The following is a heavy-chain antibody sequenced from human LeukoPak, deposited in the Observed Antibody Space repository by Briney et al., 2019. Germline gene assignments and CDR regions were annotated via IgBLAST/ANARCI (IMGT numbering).Heavy chain of an antibody. J-gene: IGHJ5*02. Sequence: SVKVSCKASGGTFSSYAISWVRQAPGQGLEWMGGIIPIFGTANYAHKFQGRVTITTDESTSTAYMDLSSLRSEDTAVYYWARDLMTDYYDSSGLYAGFDRWGQGTLVTVSS. D-gene: IGHD3-22*01. V-gene: IGHV1-69*05. CDR1: GGTFSSYA. CDR3: ARDLMTDYYDSSGLYAGFDR. CDR2: IIPIFGTA.